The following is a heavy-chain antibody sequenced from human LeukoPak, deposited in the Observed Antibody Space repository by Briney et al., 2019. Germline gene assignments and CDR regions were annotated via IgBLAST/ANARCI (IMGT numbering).Heavy chain of an antibody. V-gene: IGHV3-48*03. Sequence: GGSLRLSCAASGFTFSSDKMNWVRQAPGKGLEWVSYISSSGRTIYYADSVKGRFTVSRDNAKNSLYLQMNSLRAEDTAVYYCARGLLLDWGQGTLVTVSS. CDR1: GFTFSSDK. J-gene: IGHJ4*02. CDR3: ARGLLLD. CDR2: ISSSGRTI. D-gene: IGHD2/OR15-2a*01.